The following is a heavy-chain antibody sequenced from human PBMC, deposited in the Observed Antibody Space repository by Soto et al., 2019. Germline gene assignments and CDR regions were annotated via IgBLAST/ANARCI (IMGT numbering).Heavy chain of an antibody. D-gene: IGHD5-18*01. V-gene: IGHV3-23*01. CDR3: ARSGYSYGLDNWFDP. CDR1: GFTFGSYA. J-gene: IGHJ5*02. Sequence: GGSLRLSCAASGFTFGSYAMSWVRQAPGKGLEWVSAISGSGGSTYYADSVKGRFTISRDNSKNTLYLQINSLRAEDMAVYYCARSGYSYGLDNWFDPWGQGTLVTVSS. CDR2: ISGSGGST.